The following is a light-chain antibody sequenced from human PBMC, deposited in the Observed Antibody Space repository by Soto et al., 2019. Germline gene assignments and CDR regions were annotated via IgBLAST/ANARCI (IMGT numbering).Light chain of an antibody. CDR3: CSYAGSRTYL. CDR1: SSDVGGYNY. J-gene: IGLJ1*01. CDR2: DVS. V-gene: IGLV2-11*01. Sequence: QSVLTQPRSVSGSPGQSVTISCTGTSSDVGGYNYVSWYQQHPGKAPKLMIYDVSKRPSGVPDRFSGSKSGNTASLTISGLQAEDEADYYCCSYAGSRTYLFGTGTKLTVL.